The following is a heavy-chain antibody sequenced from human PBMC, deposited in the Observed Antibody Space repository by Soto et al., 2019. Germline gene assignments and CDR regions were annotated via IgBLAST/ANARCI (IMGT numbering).Heavy chain of an antibody. CDR2: IYYNGDT. CDR1: GGSISSGGNY. J-gene: IGHJ6*02. V-gene: IGHV4-31*03. CDR3: ARDGCISTSCYTYYGIDV. D-gene: IGHD2-2*01. Sequence: SETLSLTCTVSGGSISSGGNYWSWIRQHPGKGLEWIGSIYYNGDTYYDPSLKSRVTISVDRSKNQFSLKLSSVTAADTAAYYCARDGCISTSCYTYYGIDVWGQWTTVT.